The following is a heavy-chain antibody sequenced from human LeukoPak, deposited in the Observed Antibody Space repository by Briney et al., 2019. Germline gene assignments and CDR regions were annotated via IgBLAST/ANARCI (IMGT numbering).Heavy chain of an antibody. Sequence: ASVKVSCKASGYTFTGYYMDWVRQAPGQGLEWMGRINPNSGGTNYAQKFQGRVTMTRDASISTAYMELSRLRSDDTAVYYCAREDNLGSGSSPNDYWGQGTLVTVSS. D-gene: IGHD6-19*01. CDR3: AREDNLGSGSSPNDY. J-gene: IGHJ4*02. CDR1: GYTFTGYY. CDR2: INPNSGGT. V-gene: IGHV1-2*06.